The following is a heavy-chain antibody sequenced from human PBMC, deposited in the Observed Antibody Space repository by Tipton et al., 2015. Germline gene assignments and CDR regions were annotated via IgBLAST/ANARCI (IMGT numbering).Heavy chain of an antibody. J-gene: IGHJ4*02. CDR2: VNPNSGDT. CDR3: AGYNDYGDYFDY. Sequence: QSGAEVKKPGASVKVSCKASGYTFTGYYIHWVRQAPGQGLEWMGWVNPNSGDTNYAQKFQGRVTMTRDTSISTAYMELSRLRSDDTAVYYCAGYNDYGDYFDYWGQGTLVTVSS. CDR1: GYTFTGYY. V-gene: IGHV1-2*02. D-gene: IGHD4-17*01.